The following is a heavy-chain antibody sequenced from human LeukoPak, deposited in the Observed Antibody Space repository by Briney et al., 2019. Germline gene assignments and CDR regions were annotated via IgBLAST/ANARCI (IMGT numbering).Heavy chain of an antibody. D-gene: IGHD3-22*01. Sequence: GGSLRLSCAASGFTFSSYAMSWVRQAPGKGLEWVSAISGSGGSTYYADSVKGRFTISRDNSKNTLYLQMNSLRAEDTAVYYCAKGSYESSGYLYYFDYWGQGTLVTVSS. CDR3: AKGSYESSGYLYYFDY. CDR1: GFTFSSYA. V-gene: IGHV3-23*01. CDR2: ISGSGGST. J-gene: IGHJ4*02.